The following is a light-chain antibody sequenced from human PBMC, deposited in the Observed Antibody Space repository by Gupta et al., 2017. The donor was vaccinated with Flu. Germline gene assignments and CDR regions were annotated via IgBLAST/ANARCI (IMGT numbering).Light chain of an antibody. CDR2: KDS. J-gene: IGLJ1*01. V-gene: IGLV3-25*03. CDR3: QSADSSGTYV. CDR1: ALPKQY. Sequence: PGQTARITCSGDALPKQYAYWYQQKPGQAPVLVIYKDSERPSGIPERFSGSSSGTTVTLTISGVQAEDEADYYCQSADSSGTYVFGTGTKVTVL.